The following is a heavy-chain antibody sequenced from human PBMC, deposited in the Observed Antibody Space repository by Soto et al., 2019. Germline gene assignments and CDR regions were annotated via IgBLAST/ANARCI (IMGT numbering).Heavy chain of an antibody. V-gene: IGHV1-18*01. D-gene: IGHD3-22*01. Sequence: GASVKVSCKASGYTFTSYGISWVRQAPGQGLEWMGWISAYNGNTNYAQKLQGRVTMTTDTSTSTAYMELRSLRSDDTAVYYCARVRYYYDSSGYYPGGFDYWGQGTLVTVSS. J-gene: IGHJ4*02. CDR2: ISAYNGNT. CDR1: GYTFTSYG. CDR3: ARVRYYYDSSGYYPGGFDY.